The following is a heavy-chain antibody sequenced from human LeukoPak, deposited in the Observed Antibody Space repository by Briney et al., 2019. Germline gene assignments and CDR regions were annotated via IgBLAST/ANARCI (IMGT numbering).Heavy chain of an antibody. Sequence: SETLSLTCTVSGGSISSSSYYWGWIRQPPGKGLEWIGEINHSGSTNYNPSLKSRVTISVDTSKNQFSLKLSSVTAADTAVYYCARDYGYCSSTSCYIPTYGFDYWGQGTLVTVSS. D-gene: IGHD2-2*02. V-gene: IGHV4-39*07. CDR3: ARDYGYCSSTSCYIPTYGFDY. J-gene: IGHJ4*02. CDR2: INHSGST. CDR1: GGSISSSSYY.